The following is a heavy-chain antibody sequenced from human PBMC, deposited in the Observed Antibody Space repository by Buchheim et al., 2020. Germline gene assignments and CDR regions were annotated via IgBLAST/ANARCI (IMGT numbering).Heavy chain of an antibody. Sequence: EVQLVESGGGLVKPGGSLRLSCAASGFTFSNAWMTWVRQAPGKGLEWVGRIKRKADGGTTDYAAPVKGRFTISRDDSQETLYLQMNSLQSEDTAVYYCSTDFYYGWKQDYWGQGTL. CDR3: STDFYYGWKQDY. CDR2: IKRKADGGTT. CDR1: GFTFSNAW. D-gene: IGHD3-10*01. J-gene: IGHJ4*02. V-gene: IGHV3-15*01.